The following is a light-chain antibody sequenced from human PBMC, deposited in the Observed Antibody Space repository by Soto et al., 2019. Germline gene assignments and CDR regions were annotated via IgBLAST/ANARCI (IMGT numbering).Light chain of an antibody. CDR1: RSDVGGYNY. CDR3: CSSAGRYTWV. CDR2: EVS. Sequence: QSALTQPRSVSGSLGQSVTISCAGTRSDVGGYNYVSWYQQPPGTAPKLMIYEVSKRPLGVPDRFSGSKSGNTASLTIYGLQAEDEGDYDCCSSAGRYTWVFGTGTKLTVL. J-gene: IGLJ1*01. V-gene: IGLV2-11*01.